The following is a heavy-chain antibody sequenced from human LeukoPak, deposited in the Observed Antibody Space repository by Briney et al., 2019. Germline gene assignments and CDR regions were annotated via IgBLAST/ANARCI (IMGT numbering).Heavy chain of an antibody. CDR1: GYTFTSYG. D-gene: IGHD6-19*01. CDR2: ISAYNGNT. CDR3: ARDEVVAGADY. Sequence: ASVKVSCKASGYTFTSYGISWVRQAPGQGLEWMGWISAYNGNTNYAQKLQGRVTMTTDTSTSTACMELRSLRSDDTAVYYCARDEVVAGADYWGQGTLVAVSS. V-gene: IGHV1-18*01. J-gene: IGHJ4*02.